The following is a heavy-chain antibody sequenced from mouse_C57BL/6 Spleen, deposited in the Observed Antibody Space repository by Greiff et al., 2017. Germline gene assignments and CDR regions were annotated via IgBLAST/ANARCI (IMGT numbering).Heavy chain of an antibody. D-gene: IGHD2-1*01. CDR1: GYAFSSYW. Sequence: VQLQESGAELVKPGASVKISCKASGYAFSSYWMNWVKQRPGKGLEWIGQIYPGDGDTNYNGKFKGKATLTADKSSSTAYMQLSSLTSEDSAVYFCARPCGNSDGWYFDVWGTGTTVTVSS. J-gene: IGHJ1*03. V-gene: IGHV1-80*01. CDR2: IYPGDGDT. CDR3: ARPCGNSDGWYFDV.